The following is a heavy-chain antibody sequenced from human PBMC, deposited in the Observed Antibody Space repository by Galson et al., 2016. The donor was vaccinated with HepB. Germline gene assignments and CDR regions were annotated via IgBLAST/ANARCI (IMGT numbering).Heavy chain of an antibody. V-gene: IGHV5-51*01. CDR3: ARRLIADFQDAFDF. CDR2: IYVGGSHT. D-gene: IGHD3-16*02. J-gene: IGHJ3*01. CDR1: GYSFTRYH. Sequence: QSGAAVKKPGESLQISCKNSGYSFTRYHIAWVRQAPGKGLEWIGLIYVGGSHTIYSPSFQGQVPISVDRAIHTASLHWSRLEASATARYYLARRLIADFQDAFDFWGQGTMVTVSS.